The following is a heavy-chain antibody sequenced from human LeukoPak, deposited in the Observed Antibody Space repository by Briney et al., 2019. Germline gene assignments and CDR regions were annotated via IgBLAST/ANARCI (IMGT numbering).Heavy chain of an antibody. D-gene: IGHD6-19*01. V-gene: IGHV4-39*01. CDR1: GGSISSYY. J-gene: IGHJ3*02. Sequence: PSETLSLTCTVSGGSISSYYWGWIREPPGKGLEWIGSIYYSGSTYYNPSLKSRVTISVDTSKNQFSLKLSSVTAADTAVYYCARGIAVAGNDAFDIWGQGTMVSVSS. CDR3: ARGIAVAGNDAFDI. CDR2: IYYSGST.